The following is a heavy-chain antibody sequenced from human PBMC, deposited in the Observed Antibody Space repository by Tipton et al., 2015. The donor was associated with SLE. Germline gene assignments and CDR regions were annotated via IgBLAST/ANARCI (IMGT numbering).Heavy chain of an antibody. V-gene: IGHV4-4*01. Sequence: GSLRLSCTVSGVSISSRDYWSWVRQPPGEGLEWIGDISHSGNTTYNPSPRSRVTISVDKSKNQFSLRLNSLTDADTAMYFCARGKSSRFCDGGVYFDHWGQGSLVTVSS. D-gene: IGHD6-13*01. CDR3: ARGKSSRFCDGGVYFDH. CDR1: GVSISSRDY. J-gene: IGHJ4*02. CDR2: ISHSGNT.